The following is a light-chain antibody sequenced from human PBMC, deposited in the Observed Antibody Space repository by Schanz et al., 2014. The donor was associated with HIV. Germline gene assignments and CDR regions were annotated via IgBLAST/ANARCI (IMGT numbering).Light chain of an antibody. CDR3: SSYAGSNNFDFWV. CDR2: DVS. J-gene: IGLJ3*02. CDR1: SSDVGAYNY. Sequence: QSALTQPASVSGSPGQSITISCTGTSSDVGAYNYVSWYQQHPGKAPKLMIYDVSNRPSGVSNRFSGSKSGNTASLTVSGLQAEDEADYYCSSYAGSNNFDFWVFGGGTKLTVL. V-gene: IGLV2-14*03.